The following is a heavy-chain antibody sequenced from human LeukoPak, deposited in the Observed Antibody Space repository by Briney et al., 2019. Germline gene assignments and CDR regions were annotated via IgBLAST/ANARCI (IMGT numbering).Heavy chain of an antibody. CDR2: ISGSGGST. Sequence: PGGSLRLSCAASGFTFSSYAMSWVRQAPGKGLEWVSAISGSGGSTYYADSVKGRFTISRDNSKNSLYLQMNSLRAEDTAVYYCARDLRDYGDYVVGAFAIWGQGTMVTVSS. CDR1: GFTFSSYA. J-gene: IGHJ3*02. D-gene: IGHD4-17*01. V-gene: IGHV3-23*01. CDR3: ARDLRDYGDYVVGAFAI.